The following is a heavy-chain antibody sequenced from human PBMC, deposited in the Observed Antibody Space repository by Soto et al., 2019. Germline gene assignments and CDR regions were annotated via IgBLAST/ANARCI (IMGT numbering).Heavy chain of an antibody. CDR3: ARQRAPPFYGDRRYWYFDL. CDR1: GGSISSSSYY. D-gene: IGHD4-17*01. Sequence: QLQLQESGPGLVKPSETLSLTCTVSGGSISSSSYYWGWIRQPPGKGLEWIGSIYYSGSTYYNPSLKSRVTISVDTSKNQFSLKLSSVTAADTAVYYCARQRAPPFYGDRRYWYFDLWGRGTLVTVSS. J-gene: IGHJ2*01. V-gene: IGHV4-39*01. CDR2: IYYSGST.